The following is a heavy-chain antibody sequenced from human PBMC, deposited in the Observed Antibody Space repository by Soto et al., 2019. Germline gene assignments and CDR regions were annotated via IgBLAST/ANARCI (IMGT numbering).Heavy chain of an antibody. J-gene: IGHJ4*02. CDR3: ARAFCSGGSCDLDY. V-gene: IGHV1-18*01. CDR2: ISAYSGNT. Sequence: QVQLVQSGGEVKKPGAAVKVSCKASGYTFTTFGIGWVRQAPGQGLEWMGWISAYSGNTEYPEKLQGRVTMTIDTSTSTTYMELRSLRSDDTAVYYCARAFCSGGSCDLDYGGQGALVTVSS. CDR1: GYTFTTFG. D-gene: IGHD2-15*01.